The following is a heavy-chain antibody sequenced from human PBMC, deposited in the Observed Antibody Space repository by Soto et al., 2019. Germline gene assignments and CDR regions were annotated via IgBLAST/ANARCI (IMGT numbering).Heavy chain of an antibody. CDR3: ARDPTTYYYDSRPL. CDR1: GGSISSGGYY. D-gene: IGHD3-22*01. J-gene: IGHJ4*02. CDR2: IYYSGST. V-gene: IGHV4-31*03. Sequence: PSETLSLTCTVSGGSISSGGYYWSWIRQHPGKGLEWIGYIYYSGSTYYNPSLKSRVTISVDKSKNQFSLKLSSVTAADTAVYYCARDPTTYYYDSRPLWGQGTLVTVSS.